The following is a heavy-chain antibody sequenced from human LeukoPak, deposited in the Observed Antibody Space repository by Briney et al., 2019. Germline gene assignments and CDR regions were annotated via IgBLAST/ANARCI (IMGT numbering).Heavy chain of an antibody. CDR1: GGSISSYY. V-gene: IGHV4-59*01. Sequence: PSGTLSLTCAVSGGSISSYYWSWIRQPPGKGLEWIGHIYYSGSTNYNPSLKSRVTISVDTSKNQLSLKLSSVTAADTAVYYCAREVRRGYDFWSGYSDAFDIWGQGTMVTVSS. CDR2: IYYSGST. D-gene: IGHD3-3*01. CDR3: AREVRRGYDFWSGYSDAFDI. J-gene: IGHJ3*02.